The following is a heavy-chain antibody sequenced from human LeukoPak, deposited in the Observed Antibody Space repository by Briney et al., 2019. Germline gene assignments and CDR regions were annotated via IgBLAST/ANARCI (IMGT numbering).Heavy chain of an antibody. D-gene: IGHD3-10*01. CDR2: IGGISGTI. CDR1: GFTFSLYS. CDR3: ATLRGGH. Sequence: GGSLRLSCAASGFTFSLYSMTWVRQAPGKGLEWISYIGGISGTIKYADSLKGRFTISRDNANNSLFLQMNSLRVEDTGVYFCATLRGGHWGQGTRVTVS. J-gene: IGHJ4*02. V-gene: IGHV3-48*01.